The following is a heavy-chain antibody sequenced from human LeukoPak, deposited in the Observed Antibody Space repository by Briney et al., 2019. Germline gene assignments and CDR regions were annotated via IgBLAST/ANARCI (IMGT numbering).Heavy chain of an antibody. J-gene: IGHJ4*02. V-gene: IGHV1-8*01. D-gene: IGHD5-24*01. Sequence: GASVKVSCKASGYTFTSYGINWVRQATGQGLEWMGWMNPNNGNTGYAQKFQGRLTMTRNTSISTAYMELSSLRSEDTAVYYCARGALETATISYWGQGTLVTVSS. CDR2: MNPNNGNT. CDR3: ARGALETATISY. CDR1: GYTFTSYG.